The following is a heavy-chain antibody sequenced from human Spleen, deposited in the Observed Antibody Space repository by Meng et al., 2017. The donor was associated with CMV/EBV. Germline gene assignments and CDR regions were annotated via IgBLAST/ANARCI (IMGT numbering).Heavy chain of an antibody. D-gene: IGHD6-13*01. CDR3: ARDVATAGWNFFDS. V-gene: IGHV4-61*01. Sequence: SETLSLTCTVSGGSVSSGTYYWSWIRQPPGKGLEWIGYIYYSGSTNYSPSLKSRVTISVDTSKNQFSLKLSSVTAPDTAVYYCARDVATAGWNFFDSWGQGTLVTVSS. CDR2: IYYSGST. CDR1: GGSVSSGTYY. J-gene: IGHJ4*02.